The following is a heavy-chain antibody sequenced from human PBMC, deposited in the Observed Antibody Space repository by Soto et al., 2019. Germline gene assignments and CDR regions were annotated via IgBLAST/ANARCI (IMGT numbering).Heavy chain of an antibody. CDR2: IIGSGGTT. Sequence: GALRLSGLASGLTFENYAMRWVLQAPGKWLEGVSAIIGSGGTTYYSDSVKGRFTISRDNSRSTLYLHMNSLRVEDTAVYYCAKGRLPDHFDSSGLDHWGQGTLVTVSS. J-gene: IGHJ4*02. CDR3: AKGRLPDHFDSSGLDH. CDR1: GLTFENYA. D-gene: IGHD3-22*01. V-gene: IGHV3-23*01.